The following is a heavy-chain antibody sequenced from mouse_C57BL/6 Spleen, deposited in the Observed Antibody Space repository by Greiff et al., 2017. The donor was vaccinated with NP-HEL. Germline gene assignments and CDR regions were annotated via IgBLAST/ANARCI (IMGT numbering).Heavy chain of an antibody. D-gene: IGHD2-5*01. V-gene: IGHV14-1*01. CDR1: GFNIKDYY. CDR3: TTSNYSNYDWCAY. CDR2: IDPEDGDT. J-gene: IGHJ3*01. Sequence: VQLQQSGAELVRPGASVKLSCTASGFNIKDYYMHWVKQRPEQGLEWIGRIDPEDGDTEYAPKFQGKATMTADTSSNTAYLQLSSLTSEDTAVYYCTTSNYSNYDWCAYWGQGTLVTVSA.